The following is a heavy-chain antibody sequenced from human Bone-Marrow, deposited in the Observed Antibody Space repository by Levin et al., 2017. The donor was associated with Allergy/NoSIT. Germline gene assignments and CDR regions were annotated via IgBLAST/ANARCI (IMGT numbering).Heavy chain of an antibody. V-gene: IGHV3-74*01. CDR2: ITSDGSGT. J-gene: IGHJ4*02. CDR3: VRGAGGLDH. CDR1: GFIFSSYW. D-gene: IGHD3-16*01. Sequence: PGGSLRLSCAASGFIFSSYWMHWVRQVPGKGLVWVSHITSDGSGTSYVDSVRGRFTISIDNAKNTLYLQMNSLRDEDTAVYYCVRGAGGLDHWGQGTLVIVSS.